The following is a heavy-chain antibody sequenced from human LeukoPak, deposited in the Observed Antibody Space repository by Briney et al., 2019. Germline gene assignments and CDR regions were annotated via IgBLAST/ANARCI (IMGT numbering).Heavy chain of an antibody. CDR3: ARAKGVVVVPAAIRVGDWFDP. J-gene: IGHJ5*02. CDR1: GGSISSCDYC. D-gene: IGHD2-2*02. V-gene: IGHV4-30-4*01. CDR2: IYYSGST. Sequence: SETLSLTCTVSGGSISSCDYCWSWIRQPPGKGLEWIGYIYYSGSTYYNLSLKSRVTISVDTSKNQFSLKLSSVTAADTAVYYCARAKGVVVVPAAIRVGDWFDPWGQGTLVTVSS.